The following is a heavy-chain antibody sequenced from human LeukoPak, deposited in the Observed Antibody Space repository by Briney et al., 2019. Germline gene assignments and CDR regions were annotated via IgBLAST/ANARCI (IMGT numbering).Heavy chain of an antibody. CDR1: GGTFSSYA. D-gene: IGHD3-22*01. CDR3: ARVRAAYYYDSSGYYQNYYYYGMDV. J-gene: IGHJ6*02. CDR2: IIPILGIA. V-gene: IGHV1-69*04. Sequence: ASVKVSCKASGGTFSSYAISWVRQAPGQGLEWMGRIIPILGIANYAQKFQGRVTITADKSTSTAYMELSSLRSEDTAVYYCARVRAAYYYDSSGYYQNYYYYGMDVWGQGTTVTVSS.